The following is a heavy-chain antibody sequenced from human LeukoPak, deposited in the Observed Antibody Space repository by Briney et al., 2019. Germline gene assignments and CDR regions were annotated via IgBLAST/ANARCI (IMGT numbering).Heavy chain of an antibody. Sequence: PGGSLRLSCAASGFTFSSYWMSWVRQAPGKGLEWVANIKQDGSEKYYVDSVKGRFTISRDNAKNSLHLQMNSLRAEDTAVYYCARVERGYSYGSLGYWGQGTLVTVSS. CDR3: ARVERGYSYGSLGY. CDR1: GFTFSSYW. J-gene: IGHJ4*02. D-gene: IGHD5-18*01. CDR2: IKQDGSEK. V-gene: IGHV3-7*01.